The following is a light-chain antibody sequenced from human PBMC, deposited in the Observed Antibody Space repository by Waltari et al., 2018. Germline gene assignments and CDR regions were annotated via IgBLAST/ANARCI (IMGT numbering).Light chain of an antibody. CDR1: NSTIGSNT. CDR3: AAWDDSLSGRV. Sequence: QSVLTQPPSASGTPGQGVTISCSGSNSTIGSNTVSWYQQFPGTAPQLLIHTETQRPSGVPDRFSGSKSGTSASLAISGLQSEDEAHYFCAAWDDSLSGRVFGGGTKVTVI. CDR2: TET. J-gene: IGLJ3*02. V-gene: IGLV1-44*01.